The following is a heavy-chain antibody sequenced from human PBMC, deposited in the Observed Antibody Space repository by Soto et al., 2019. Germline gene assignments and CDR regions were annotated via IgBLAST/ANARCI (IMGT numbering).Heavy chain of an antibody. CDR1: GYSFTNYW. V-gene: IGHV5-51*01. CDR3: ARASGAPSYYAMDV. Sequence: GESQKISCKGSGYSFTNYWIGWVRQMPGKGLEWMGIIYPVDSDTRYSPSFQGQVTISADKSISTAYLQWSSLQASDSAMYFCARASGAPSYYAMDVWGQGTTVTVSS. J-gene: IGHJ6*02. D-gene: IGHD6-19*01. CDR2: IYPVDSDT.